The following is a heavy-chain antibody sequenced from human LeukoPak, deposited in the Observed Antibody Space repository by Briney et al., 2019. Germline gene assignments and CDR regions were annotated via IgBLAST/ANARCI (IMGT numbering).Heavy chain of an antibody. CDR1: GYTLTELS. V-gene: IGHV1-24*01. Sequence: ASVKVSCKVSGYTLTELSMHWVRQAPGKGLEWMGGFDPEDGETIYAQKYQGRVTMTEDTSTDTAYMELSSLRSEDTAVYYCATGTPSSSWYYYYYGMDVWGQGTTVTVSS. CDR2: FDPEDGET. CDR3: ATGTPSSSWYYYYYGMDV. J-gene: IGHJ6*02. D-gene: IGHD6-13*01.